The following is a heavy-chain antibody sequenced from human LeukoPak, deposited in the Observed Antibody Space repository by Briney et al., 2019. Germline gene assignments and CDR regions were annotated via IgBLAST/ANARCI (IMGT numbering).Heavy chain of an antibody. Sequence: SETLSLTCTVSGYSISSGYYWGWIRQPPGKGLEWIGSIYHSGSTYYNPSLKSRVTISVDTSKNQFSLKLSSVTAADTAVYYCAKDHPYDSSGYDYFDYWGQGTLVTVSS. CDR2: IYHSGST. V-gene: IGHV4-38-2*02. D-gene: IGHD3-22*01. CDR3: AKDHPYDSSGYDYFDY. J-gene: IGHJ4*02. CDR1: GYSISSGYY.